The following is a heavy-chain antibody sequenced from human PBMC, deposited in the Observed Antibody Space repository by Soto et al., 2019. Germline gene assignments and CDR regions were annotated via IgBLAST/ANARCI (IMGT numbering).Heavy chain of an antibody. CDR3: ARVVVAATSCFDP. J-gene: IGHJ5*02. CDR2: ISTYNGNT. D-gene: IGHD2-15*01. V-gene: IGHV1-18*01. Sequence: QVQLVQSGAEVKKPGASVKVSCKASGYTFTSSGISCVRQSPGQGLEWMGWISTYNGNTNYAQNLQGRVTMTTDKSKSISYMELRSLRSDDPAVYYCARVVVAATSCFDPLGQGTLVTVSS. CDR1: GYTFTSSG.